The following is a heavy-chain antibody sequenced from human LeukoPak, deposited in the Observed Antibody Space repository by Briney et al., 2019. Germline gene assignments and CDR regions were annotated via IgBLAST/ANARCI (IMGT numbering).Heavy chain of an antibody. CDR3: ARGGQYYDIWTGYYTGRVPFDY. CDR1: GGSFCGYY. Sequence: SETPSLICAVYGGSFCGYYGSWIRQPPRKGLEWIGEINHSGSTNYNQSLKSRVTISVDTSKNQFSLTLSSVTAADTAVYYCARGGQYYDIWTGYYTGRVPFDYWGQGTLVTVSS. D-gene: IGHD3-9*01. J-gene: IGHJ4*02. CDR2: INHSGST. V-gene: IGHV4-34*01.